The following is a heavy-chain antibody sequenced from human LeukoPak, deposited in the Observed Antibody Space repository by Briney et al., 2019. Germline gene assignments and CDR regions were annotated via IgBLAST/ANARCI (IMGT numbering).Heavy chain of an antibody. CDR3: ARSNVVGVTSPWYFDY. V-gene: IGHV1-2*02. CDR1: GYTFTGYY. J-gene: IGHJ4*02. CDR2: INPNSDDT. D-gene: IGHD2-15*01. Sequence: VASVKVSCKASGYTFTGYYMHWVRQAPRQGLEWMGWINPNSDDTNYAQKFQGRVTMTRDTSISTAYMELSRLTSDDTAVYYCARSNVVGVTSPWYFDYWGQGTLVTVSS.